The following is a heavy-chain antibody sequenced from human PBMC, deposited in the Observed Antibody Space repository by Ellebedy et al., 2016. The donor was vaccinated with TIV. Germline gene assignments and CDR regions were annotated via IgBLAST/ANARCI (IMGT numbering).Heavy chain of an antibody. Sequence: MPSETLSLTCTVSGGSISGYYWSWVRQPAGKVLEWIGRLYSNGNTNYNPSFRSRVTMSVDTSKNQFSLSVTSVTAADAAVYYCVRDLGYRDRRYSSGMDVWGQGTTVTVSS. CDR3: VRDLGYRDRRYSSGMDV. V-gene: IGHV4-4*07. J-gene: IGHJ6*02. D-gene: IGHD5-24*01. CDR1: GGSISGYY. CDR2: LYSNGNT.